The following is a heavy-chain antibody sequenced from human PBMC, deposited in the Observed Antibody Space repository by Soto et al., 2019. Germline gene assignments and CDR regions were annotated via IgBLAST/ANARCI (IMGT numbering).Heavy chain of an antibody. V-gene: IGHV1-69*01. Sequence: QVQLVQSGAEVKKPGASVKVSCKASGGTFSSYAISWVRQAPGQGLEWLGGIIPIFGTANYAQKFQGRVTITADESTSTAYMELSSLRSEDTAVYYCARGSPYYYDSSGYLDYLGQGARVTVSS. CDR2: IIPIFGTA. D-gene: IGHD3-22*01. CDR1: GGTFSSYA. J-gene: IGHJ4*02. CDR3: ARGSPYYYDSSGYLDY.